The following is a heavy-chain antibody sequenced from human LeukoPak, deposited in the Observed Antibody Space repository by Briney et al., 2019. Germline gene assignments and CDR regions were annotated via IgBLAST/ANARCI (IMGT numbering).Heavy chain of an antibody. J-gene: IGHJ4*02. CDR3: AAEGVGSGSYNY. CDR1: GFTFSRSE. D-gene: IGHD3-10*01. CDR2: IVLGSGVT. V-gene: IGHV1-58*01. Sequence: SVKVSCKTSGFTFSRSELQWVRQARGQSLEWIGWIVLGSGVTRYTQKLQERITITRDMSTDTAYMELSSLRAEDTAVYYCAAEGVGSGSYNYWGQGTPVTVPS.